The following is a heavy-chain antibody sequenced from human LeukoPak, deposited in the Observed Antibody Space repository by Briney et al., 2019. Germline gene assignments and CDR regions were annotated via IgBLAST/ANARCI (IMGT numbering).Heavy chain of an antibody. Sequence: PSETLSLTCTVSGGSISSYYWSWIRQPPGKGLEWIGYIYYSGSTNYNPSLKSRVTISVDTSKNQFSLKLSSVTAADTAVYYCARARRYCSGGSCGVFFDYWGQGTLVTVSS. CDR3: ARARRYCSGGSCGVFFDY. V-gene: IGHV4-59*01. J-gene: IGHJ4*02. CDR1: GGSISSYY. D-gene: IGHD2-15*01. CDR2: IYYSGST.